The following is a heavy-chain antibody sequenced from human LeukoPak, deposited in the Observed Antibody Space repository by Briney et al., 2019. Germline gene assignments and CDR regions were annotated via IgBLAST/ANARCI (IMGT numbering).Heavy chain of an antibody. J-gene: IGHJ4*02. CDR1: GFTFDTHA. Sequence: GGSLRLSCATSGFTFDTHAMNWVRQVPGRGLEWVSFISGSGGSTYYANSVKGRFTISRDDSKNTLYLQMNSLRAEDTAVYYCAKSHSFIAAAGRTDYWGQGTLVTVSS. D-gene: IGHD6-13*01. CDR2: ISGSGGST. V-gene: IGHV3-23*01. CDR3: AKSHSFIAAAGRTDY.